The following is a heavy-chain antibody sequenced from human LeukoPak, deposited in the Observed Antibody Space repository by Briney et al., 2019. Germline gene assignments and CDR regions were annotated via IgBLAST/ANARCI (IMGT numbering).Heavy chain of an antibody. V-gene: IGHV3-33*01. Sequence: GGSLRLSCAASGFTFSSYGMHWVRQAPGKGLEWVAVIWYDGSNNYYADSVKGRFTISGDNSKNTLYLKMNSLRAEDTAVYYCARESIGWFDYWGQGTLVPVSS. J-gene: IGHJ4*02. CDR1: GFTFSSYG. CDR2: IWYDGSNN. D-gene: IGHD6-19*01. CDR3: ARESIGWFDY.